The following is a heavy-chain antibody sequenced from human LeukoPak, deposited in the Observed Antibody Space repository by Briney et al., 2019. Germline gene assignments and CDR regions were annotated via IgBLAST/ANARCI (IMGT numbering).Heavy chain of an antibody. CDR2: IRFTGSYI. V-gene: IGHV3-21*04. J-gene: IGHJ4*02. Sequence: GGSLGLSCAASGFTFSSYSMNWVRQAPGRGLEWVSSIRFTGSYIYYADSVKGRFTISRDDAKNSLYLQMNSLRAEDTAVYYCARARDSSWDYWGQGTLVTVSS. CDR3: ARARDSSWDY. CDR1: GFTFSSYS. D-gene: IGHD6-13*01.